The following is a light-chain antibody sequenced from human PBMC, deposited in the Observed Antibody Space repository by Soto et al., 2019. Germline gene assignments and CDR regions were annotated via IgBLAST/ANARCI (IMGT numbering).Light chain of an antibody. CDR2: RTF. CDR1: ASNIGSKT. CDR3: AAWDDTLDEYV. Sequence: QSVLTQPPSASGTPGQRVTISCSGSASNIGSKTVDWYQHLPGTAPKLLIHRTFQRPSGVPARFSGSKSDTSASLAISGLQSEDEADYYCAAWDDTLDEYVSGTRTKVTVL. V-gene: IGLV1-44*01. J-gene: IGLJ1*01.